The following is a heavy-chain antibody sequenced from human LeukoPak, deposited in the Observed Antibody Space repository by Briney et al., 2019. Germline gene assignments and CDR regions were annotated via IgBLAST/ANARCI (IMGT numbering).Heavy chain of an antibody. Sequence: PGGSLRLSCAASGFTFSSYGMHWVRQAPGKGLEWVAVIWYDGSNKYYADSVKGRFTISRDNSKNTLYLQMNSLRAEDTAVYYCAKDLKWGKYGGYDYWGQGTLVTASS. V-gene: IGHV3-33*06. J-gene: IGHJ4*02. CDR3: AKDLKWGKYGGYDY. D-gene: IGHD4-17*01. CDR2: IWYDGSNK. CDR1: GFTFSSYG.